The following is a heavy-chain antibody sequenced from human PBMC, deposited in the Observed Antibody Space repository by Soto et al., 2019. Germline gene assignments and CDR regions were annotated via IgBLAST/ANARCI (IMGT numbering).Heavy chain of an antibody. CDR1: GYTFTSYA. J-gene: IGHJ4*02. CDR3: ARGVYVSSWYFD. D-gene: IGHD6-13*01. CDR2: INAGNGNT. V-gene: IGHV1-3*01. Sequence: ASVKVSCKASGYTFTSYAMHWVRQAPGQRLEWMGWINAGNGNTKYSQKFQGRVTITRXXXXXXAXMXLXSXRSEXTAVYYCARGVYVSSWYFDWGQGTLVTVSS.